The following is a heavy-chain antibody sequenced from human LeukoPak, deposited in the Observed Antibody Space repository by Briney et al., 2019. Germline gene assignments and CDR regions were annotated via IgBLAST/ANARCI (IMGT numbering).Heavy chain of an antibody. CDR2: INPNSGGT. J-gene: IGHJ6*04. CDR3: ARGDGRYYYYYGMDV. CDR1: GYTFTGYY. V-gene: IGHV1-2*04. Sequence: ASVKVSCKASGYTFTGYYMHWVRQAPGQGLEWTGWINPNSGGTNYAQKFQGWVTMTRDTSISTAYMELSRLRSDDTAVYYCARGDGRYYYYYGMDVWGKGTTVTVSS.